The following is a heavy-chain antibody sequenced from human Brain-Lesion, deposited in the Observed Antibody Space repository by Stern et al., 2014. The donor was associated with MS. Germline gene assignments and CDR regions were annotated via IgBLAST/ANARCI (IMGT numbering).Heavy chain of an antibody. Sequence: VQLVESGAEVKKPGASVKVSCKVSGYTLTELSMHWVRQAPRKGLEWMGGFDPEDGETIYAQKCQGRVTMTEDTSTYTAYMELSSLRSEDTAVYYCATLSPGAGGNYYRHFDYWGQGTLVTVSS. CDR2: FDPEDGET. D-gene: IGHD1-26*01. J-gene: IGHJ4*02. CDR1: GYTLTELS. V-gene: IGHV1-24*01. CDR3: ATLSPGAGGNYYRHFDY.